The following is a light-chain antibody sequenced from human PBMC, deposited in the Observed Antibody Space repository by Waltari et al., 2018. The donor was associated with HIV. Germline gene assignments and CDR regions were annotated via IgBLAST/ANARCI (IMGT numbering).Light chain of an antibody. CDR2: DVN. Sequence: QSALTQPPSVSGSPGQSVSISCSGTTSDVGFYDCVSWYQQYPGKAPKLIIFDVNQRPSGVPGRFSGSKSGNTASLTISVLQTEDEADYFCCAYAAGHVSYVFGNGTAVAVL. CDR3: CAYAAGHVSYV. V-gene: IGLV2-11*01. CDR1: TSDVGFYDC. J-gene: IGLJ1*01.